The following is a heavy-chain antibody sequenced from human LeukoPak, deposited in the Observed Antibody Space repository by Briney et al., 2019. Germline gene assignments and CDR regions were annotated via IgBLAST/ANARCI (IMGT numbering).Heavy chain of an antibody. V-gene: IGHV4-59*01. D-gene: IGHD6-19*01. J-gene: IGHJ4*02. CDR2: IYYSGST. CDR3: ARESVAGISDY. Sequence: SETLSLTCTVSGGSISSYYWSWIRQPPGKGLEWIGYIYYSGSTNYNPSLKSRVTISVDTSKNQFSLKLSSVTAADTAVYYCARESVAGISDYWGQGTLVTVSS. CDR1: GGSISSYY.